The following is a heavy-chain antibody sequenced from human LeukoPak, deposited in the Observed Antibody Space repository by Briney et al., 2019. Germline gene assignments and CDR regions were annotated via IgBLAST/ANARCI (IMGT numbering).Heavy chain of an antibody. V-gene: IGHV3-30*04. CDR3: ARSLIPGRWYFDL. D-gene: IGHD3-16*01. CDR2: ISTDGSYK. CDR1: GFTFSSFP. Sequence: GGSLTLSCAVSGFTFSSFPFRWVRQAPGKGLEWVAAISTDGSYKYHGDSVKGRFTISRDNPMNTLYLQMNGLRPDDTAVYYCARSLIPGRWYFDLWGRGTLVTVSS. J-gene: IGHJ2*01.